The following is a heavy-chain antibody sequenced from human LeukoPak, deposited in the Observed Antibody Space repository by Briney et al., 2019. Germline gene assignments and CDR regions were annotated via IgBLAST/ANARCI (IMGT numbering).Heavy chain of an antibody. CDR3: ARLYYDFWSGYYIDY. D-gene: IGHD3-3*01. CDR2: INHSGST. CDR1: GGSFSGYY. V-gene: IGHV4-34*01. J-gene: IGHJ4*02. Sequence: SETLSLTCAVYGGSFSGYYWSWIRQPPGKGLEWIGEINHSGSTNYNPSLKSRVTISVDKSKNQFSLKLSSVTAADTAVYYCARLYYDFWSGYYIDYWGQGTLVTVSS.